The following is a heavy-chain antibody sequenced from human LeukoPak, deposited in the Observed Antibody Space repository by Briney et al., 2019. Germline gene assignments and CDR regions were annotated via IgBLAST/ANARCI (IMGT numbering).Heavy chain of an antibody. D-gene: IGHD3-22*01. J-gene: IGHJ4*02. Sequence: SETLSLTCTVSGGSISSYYWSWIRQPPGKGLEWIGYIYYSGSTNYNPSLKSRVTISVDTSKNQFSLKLGSVTAADTAVYYCARGRRPTYYYDSSGYLEKWGQGTLVTVSS. CDR3: ARGRRPTYYYDSSGYLEK. CDR2: IYYSGST. CDR1: GGSISSYY. V-gene: IGHV4-59*08.